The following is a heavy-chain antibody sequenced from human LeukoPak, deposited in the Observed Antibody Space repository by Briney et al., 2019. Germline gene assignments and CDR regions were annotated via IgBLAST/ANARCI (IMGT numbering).Heavy chain of an antibody. D-gene: IGHD2-15*01. V-gene: IGHV4-34*01. CDR3: ARDGGSLDY. CDR1: GGSFSGYY. J-gene: IGHJ4*02. CDR2: INHSGST. Sequence: SETLSLTCAVYGGSFSGYYWSWIRQPTGKGLEWIGEINHSGSTNYNPSLKSRVTISVDTSKNQFSLKLSSVTAADTAVYYCARDGGSLDYWGQGTLVTVSS.